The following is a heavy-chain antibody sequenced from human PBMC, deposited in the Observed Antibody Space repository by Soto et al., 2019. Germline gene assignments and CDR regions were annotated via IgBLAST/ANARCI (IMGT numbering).Heavy chain of an antibody. D-gene: IGHD6-19*01. CDR3: ARDVAVAGEYYYYYYGMDV. V-gene: IGHV1-2*04. CDR2: INPNSGGT. CDR1: GYTFTCYY. J-gene: IGHJ6*02. Sequence: GASVKVSCKASGYTFTCYYMHWVRQAPGQGLEWMGWINPNSGGTNYAQKFQGWVTMTRDTSISTAYMELSRLRSDDTAVYYCARDVAVAGEYYYYYYGMDVWGQGTTVTVSS.